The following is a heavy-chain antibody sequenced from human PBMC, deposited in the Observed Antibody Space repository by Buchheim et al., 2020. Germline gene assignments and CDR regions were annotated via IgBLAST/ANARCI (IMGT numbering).Heavy chain of an antibody. D-gene: IGHD2-15*01. J-gene: IGHJ4*02. CDR2: TSGSGTTI. CDR1: GFSVSSSY. Sequence: EVHLVESGGGLVQPGGSLRLSCAASGFSVSSSYMHWVRQAPGKGLEWVSFTSGSGTTIFYADSVEGRFTISRDTAKNSLYLQMTSLRADDTAVYYCVTNVAMTARGYYYFEYWGQGTL. V-gene: IGHV3-48*01. CDR3: VTNVAMTARGYYYFEY.